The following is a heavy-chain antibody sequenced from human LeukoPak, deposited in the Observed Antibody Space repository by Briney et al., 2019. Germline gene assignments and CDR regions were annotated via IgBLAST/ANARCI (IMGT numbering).Heavy chain of an antibody. Sequence: ASVKVSCKASGYTFTGYYMHWVRQAPGQGLEWMGWINPNSGGTNYAQKFQGRVTMTRDTSISTAYMELSRLRSDDTAVYYCARERLEWELLWSFDYWGQGTLVTVSS. D-gene: IGHD1-26*01. V-gene: IGHV1-2*02. CDR2: INPNSGGT. J-gene: IGHJ4*02. CDR1: GYTFTGYY. CDR3: ARERLEWELLWSFDY.